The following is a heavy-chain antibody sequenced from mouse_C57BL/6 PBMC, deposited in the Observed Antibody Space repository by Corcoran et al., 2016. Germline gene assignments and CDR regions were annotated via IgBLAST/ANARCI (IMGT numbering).Heavy chain of an antibody. J-gene: IGHJ3*01. V-gene: IGHV1-26*01. Sequence: EVQLQQSGPELVKPGASVKISCKASGYTFTDYYMNWVKQSHGKSLEWIGDINPNNGGTSYNQKFKGKATLTVDKSSSTAYMELRSLTSEDSAVYYCATSYDYDWFAYWGQGTLVTVSA. CDR2: INPNNGGT. CDR3: ATSYDYDWFAY. CDR1: GYTFTDYY. D-gene: IGHD2-4*01.